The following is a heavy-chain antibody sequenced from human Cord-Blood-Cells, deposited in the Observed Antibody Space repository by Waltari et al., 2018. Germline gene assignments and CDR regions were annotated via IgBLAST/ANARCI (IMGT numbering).Heavy chain of an antibody. J-gene: IGHJ4*02. V-gene: IGHV1-2*04. CDR2: INPNSGGT. CDR3: ARDLLPGIAAAGTGY. D-gene: IGHD6-13*01. CDR1: GYTFTGYY. Sequence: QVQLVQSGAEVKKPGASVKVSCKASGYTFTGYYMHWVRPAPGQGLEWMGWINPNSGGTNYAQKFQGWVTMTRDTSISTAYMELSRLRSDDTAVYYCARDLLPGIAAAGTGYWGQGTLVTVSS.